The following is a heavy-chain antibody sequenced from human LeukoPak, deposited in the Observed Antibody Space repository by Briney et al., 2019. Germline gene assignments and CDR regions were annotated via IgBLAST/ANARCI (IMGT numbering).Heavy chain of an antibody. V-gene: IGHV3-20*04. Sequence: GGSLTLSCAASGFTFDDHGLSWVRQAPGKGLEWVSGINWNSGSKRYGASVKGRFTISRDNAKNSLYLQMNSLRAEDTAVYYCARVDLDYDFWSGYYTGYFDYWGQGTLVTVSS. D-gene: IGHD3-3*01. J-gene: IGHJ4*02. CDR3: ARVDLDYDFWSGYYTGYFDY. CDR2: INWNSGSK. CDR1: GFTFDDHG.